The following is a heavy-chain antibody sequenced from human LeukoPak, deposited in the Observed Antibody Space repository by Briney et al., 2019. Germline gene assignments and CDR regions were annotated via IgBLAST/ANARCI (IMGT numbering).Heavy chain of an antibody. CDR2: LSDSGGST. V-gene: IGHV3-23*01. CDR1: GFTFSTYG. Sequence: PGGSLRLSCAASGFTFSTYGMSWVRQAPGKGLEWVSGLSDSGGSTNYGDSVKGRFTISRDNSKNTVQLQMNSLRVEDTAVYYCAKDAYDNNGYPDYWGQGTLVTVSS. D-gene: IGHD3-22*01. J-gene: IGHJ4*02. CDR3: AKDAYDNNGYPDY.